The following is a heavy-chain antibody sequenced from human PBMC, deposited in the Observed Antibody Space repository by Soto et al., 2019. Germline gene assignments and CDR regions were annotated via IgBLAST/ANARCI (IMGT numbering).Heavy chain of an antibody. D-gene: IGHD6-13*01. CDR2: IYWDDDR. Sequence: SGPTLVNPTQTLTLTCTFSGFSFSSSAAGVGWIRQPPGKALEWLALIYWDDDRLYNPSLKSRLAITKDTAKNQVVLTMTNMDPVDTGTYYCAHSPFSIAAAGPTFDYWGQGTLVTVSS. V-gene: IGHV2-5*02. J-gene: IGHJ4*02. CDR1: GFSFSSSAAG. CDR3: AHSPFSIAAAGPTFDY.